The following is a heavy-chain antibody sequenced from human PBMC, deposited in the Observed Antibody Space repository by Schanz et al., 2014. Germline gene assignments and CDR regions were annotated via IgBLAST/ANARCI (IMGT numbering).Heavy chain of an antibody. V-gene: IGHV1-18*01. CDR2: ISANNGNT. J-gene: IGHJ4*02. Sequence: QVQLVQSGAEVKKPGASVGVSCKASGYTFTNYGVTWVRQAPGQGLEWMGWISANNGNTNYAQKFQGRVTITRDTLASTAYMEVSSLRSEDTAVYYCARSGSSNWYFFDYWGQGTLVTVSS. CDR3: ARSGSSNWYFFDY. D-gene: IGHD6-13*01. CDR1: GYTFTNYG.